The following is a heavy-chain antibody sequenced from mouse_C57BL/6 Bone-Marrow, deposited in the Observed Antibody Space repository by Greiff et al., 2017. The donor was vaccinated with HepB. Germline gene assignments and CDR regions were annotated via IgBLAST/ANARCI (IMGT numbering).Heavy chain of an antibody. J-gene: IGHJ4*01. CDR2: IWSGGST. V-gene: IGHV2-2*01. Sequence: QVQLKESGPGLVQPSQSLSITCTVSGFSLTSYGVHWVRQSPGKGLEWLGVIWSGGSTDYNAAFISRLSISKDNSKSKVFFKMISLQADDTAIYYCARNKSSLYAMDYWGQGTSVTVSS. CDR3: ARNKSSLYAMDY. D-gene: IGHD1-1*01. CDR1: GFSLTSYG.